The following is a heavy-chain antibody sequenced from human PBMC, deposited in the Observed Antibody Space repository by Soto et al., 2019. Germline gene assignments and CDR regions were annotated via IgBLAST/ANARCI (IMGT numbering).Heavy chain of an antibody. Sequence: SETLSLTCTVSGCSISNDYWRWIRQSPGTGLEWIGYIYHSVSTNYNLSLKSRVTISGDTSKNQFSLKLSSVTAADTAVYYCAITTRRIFGGVIIYMDVWGKGTTVTVSS. CDR2: IYHSVST. D-gene: IGHD3-3*01. V-gene: IGHV4-59*01. CDR1: GCSISNDY. CDR3: AITTRRIFGGVIIYMDV. J-gene: IGHJ6*03.